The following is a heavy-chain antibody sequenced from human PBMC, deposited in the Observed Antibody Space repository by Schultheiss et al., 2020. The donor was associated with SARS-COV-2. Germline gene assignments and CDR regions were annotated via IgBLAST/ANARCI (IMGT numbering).Heavy chain of an antibody. CDR2: ISGSGGST. CDR3: ARGDCSSTSCYYGMDV. V-gene: IGHV3-23*01. D-gene: IGHD2-2*01. Sequence: GGSLRLSCAASGFTVSSNYMSWVRQAPGKGLEWVSAISGSGGSTYYADSVKGRFTISRDNAKNTLYLQMNSLRAEDTAVYYCARGDCSSTSCYYGMDVWGQGTTVTVSS. J-gene: IGHJ6*02. CDR1: GFTVSSNY.